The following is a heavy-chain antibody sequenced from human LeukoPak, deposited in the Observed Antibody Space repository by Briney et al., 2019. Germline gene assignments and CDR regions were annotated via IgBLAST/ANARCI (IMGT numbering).Heavy chain of an antibody. J-gene: IGHJ5*02. CDR2: INHSGST. D-gene: IGHD3-22*01. CDR3: ARVTMIVVVNWFDP. CDR1: GGSFSGYY. Sequence: SETLSLTCAVYGGSFSGYYWSWIRQPPGKRLEWIGEINHSGSTNYNPSLKSRVTISVDTSKNQFSLKLSSVTAADTAVYYCARVTMIVVVNWFDPWGQETLVTVSS. V-gene: IGHV4-34*01.